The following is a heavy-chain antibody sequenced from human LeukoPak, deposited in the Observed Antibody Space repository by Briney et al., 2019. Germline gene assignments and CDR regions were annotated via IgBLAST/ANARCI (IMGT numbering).Heavy chain of an antibody. CDR1: GFTFSKYG. CDR2: ISYDGSKK. CDR3: AKFGRKVVIHRNAGFDY. J-gene: IGHJ4*02. D-gene: IGHD3-22*01. V-gene: IGHV3-30*18. Sequence: PGGSLRLSCAASGFTFSKYGMHWVRQAPGKGLEWVAVISYDGSKKYYEDSVKGRFTISRDNSKNTLYLQMNSLRAEDTAVYHCAKFGRKVVIHRNAGFDYWGQGTLVTVSS.